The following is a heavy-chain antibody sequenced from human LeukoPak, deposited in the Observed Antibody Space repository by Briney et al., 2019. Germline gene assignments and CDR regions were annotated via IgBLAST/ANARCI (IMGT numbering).Heavy chain of an antibody. D-gene: IGHD3-9*01. J-gene: IGHJ4*02. CDR1: GFTLRSYA. CDR2: TSYDGSKK. CDR3: ARGNYDILTGSAFDY. Sequence: GRSLRLSCADSGFTLRSYAMHWVSQAPGKGLEWEAVTSYDGSKKYYADSVKGRFTISRDNSKNTLYLQMSSLRVEDTAVSYCARGNYDILTGSAFDYWSEGTLVTVSS. V-gene: IGHV3-30*04.